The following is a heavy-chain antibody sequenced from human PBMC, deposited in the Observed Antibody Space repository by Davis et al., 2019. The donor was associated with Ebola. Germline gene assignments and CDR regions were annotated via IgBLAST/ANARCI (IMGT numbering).Heavy chain of an antibody. CDR2: IYHSGST. V-gene: IGHV4-61*01. J-gene: IGHJ4*02. Sequence: SETLSLTCPVSGASVSSGTNYWSWIRQSPGKGLEWIGYIYHSGSTIYNPSLKSRVTISLDTSKNQFSLRLNSVTAADTAQYYCARVLGNGDLLLDYWGQGTLVTVSS. CDR3: ARVLGNGDLLLDY. CDR1: GASVSSGTNY. D-gene: IGHD4-17*01.